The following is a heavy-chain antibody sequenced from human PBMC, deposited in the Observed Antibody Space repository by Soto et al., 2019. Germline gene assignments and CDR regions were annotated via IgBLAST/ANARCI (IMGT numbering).Heavy chain of an antibody. CDR3: ATQKGYSYGDYYYYYGMDV. CDR1: GYSFTSYC. Sequence: GESLKISCKGSGYSFTSYCIGWVRQMPGKGLEWMGIIYPGDSDTRYSPSFQGQVTISADKSISTAYLQWSSLKASDTAMYYCATQKGYSYGDYYYYYGMDVWGQGTTVTVSS. CDR2: IYPGDSDT. V-gene: IGHV5-51*01. J-gene: IGHJ6*02. D-gene: IGHD5-18*01.